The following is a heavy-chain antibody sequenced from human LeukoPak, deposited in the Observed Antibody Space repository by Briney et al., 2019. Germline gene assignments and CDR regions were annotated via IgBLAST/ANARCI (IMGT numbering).Heavy chain of an antibody. D-gene: IGHD6-19*01. CDR3: AKDRGSSGWNGLDY. CDR2: ISGSGDGT. Sequence: GGSLRLSCAASGFTFSSYAMSWVRQAPGKGVEGVSSISGSGDGTYYAASVKGRFTISRDNSKNTLYLQMISLRAEDTAVYYCAKDRGSSGWNGLDYWGQGTLVTVSS. J-gene: IGHJ4*02. CDR1: GFTFSSYA. V-gene: IGHV3-23*01.